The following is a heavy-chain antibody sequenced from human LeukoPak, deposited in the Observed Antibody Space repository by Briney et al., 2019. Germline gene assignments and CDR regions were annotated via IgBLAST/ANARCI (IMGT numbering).Heavy chain of an antibody. V-gene: IGHV3-66*02. J-gene: IGHJ4*02. CDR1: GFSVSNNY. Sequence: GGSLRLSCAGSGFSVSNNYMGWVRQAPGKGLEWVSVSGGSTYYADSVKGRFTISRDNSKNTLYLQMNSLRAEDTAVYYCTRDRDSGSHYGYWGQGTLVIVSS. D-gene: IGHD1-26*01. CDR2: SGGST. CDR3: TRDRDSGSHYGY.